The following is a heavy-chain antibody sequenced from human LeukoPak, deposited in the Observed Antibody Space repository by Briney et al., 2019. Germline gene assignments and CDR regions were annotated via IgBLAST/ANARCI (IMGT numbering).Heavy chain of an antibody. D-gene: IGHD6-13*01. Sequence: SVKVSCKASGGTFSNYDVSWVRQAPGQGLEWMGRIIPMLRIANFAQKFQGRVTITADKSTSTAYMELSSLRYDDTAVYYCARGAAASPGHFQHWGQGTLVTVSS. J-gene: IGHJ1*01. CDR3: ARGAAASPGHFQH. V-gene: IGHV1-69*04. CDR1: GGTFSNYD. CDR2: IIPMLRIA.